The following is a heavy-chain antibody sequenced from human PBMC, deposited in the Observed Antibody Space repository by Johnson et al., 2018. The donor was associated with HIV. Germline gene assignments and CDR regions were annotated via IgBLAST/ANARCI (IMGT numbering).Heavy chain of an antibody. CDR1: GFTFSSYG. CDR3: ARDMEAYCSGGSCYSAAFDI. V-gene: IGHV3-30*03. Sequence: QVQLVESGGGVVQPGRSLRLSCAASGFTFSSYGMHWVRKAPGKGLEWVAVISYDGSNKYYADSVKGRFTISRDNSKNTLYLQMNSLRAEDTAVYYCARDMEAYCSGGSCYSAAFDIWGQGTMVTVSS. D-gene: IGHD2-15*01. J-gene: IGHJ3*02. CDR2: ISYDGSNK.